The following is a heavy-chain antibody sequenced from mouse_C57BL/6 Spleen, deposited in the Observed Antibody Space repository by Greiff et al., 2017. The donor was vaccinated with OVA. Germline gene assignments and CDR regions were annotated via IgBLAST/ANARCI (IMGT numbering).Heavy chain of an antibody. J-gene: IGHJ3*01. CDR1: GYTFTDDE. D-gene: IGHD1-1*01. CDR2: IDPETGGT. Sequence: QVQLKESGAELVRPGASVTLSCKASGYTFTDDEMHWVKQTPVHGLEWIGAIDPETGGTAYNQKFKGKAILTADKSSSTAYMELRSLTSEDSAVYYCTRTQYYGSSPFAYWGQGTLVTVSA. CDR3: TRTQYYGSSPFAY. V-gene: IGHV1-15*01.